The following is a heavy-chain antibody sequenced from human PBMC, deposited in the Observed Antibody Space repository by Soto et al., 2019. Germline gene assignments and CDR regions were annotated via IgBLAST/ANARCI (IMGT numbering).Heavy chain of an antibody. CDR1: GGSFSGYY. J-gene: IGHJ6*03. Sequence: SETLSLTYAFYGGSFSGYYWSLIRQPPGKGLEWIGEINHSGSTNYNPSLKSRVTISVDTSKNQFSLKLSSVTAADTAVYYCARVGTYCSSTSCYGSSNYYYYYMDVWGKGTTVTVSS. CDR3: ARVGTYCSSTSCYGSSNYYYYYMDV. CDR2: INHSGST. V-gene: IGHV4-34*01. D-gene: IGHD2-2*01.